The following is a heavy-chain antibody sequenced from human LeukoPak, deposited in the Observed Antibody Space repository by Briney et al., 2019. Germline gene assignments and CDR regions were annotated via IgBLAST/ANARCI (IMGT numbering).Heavy chain of an antibody. CDR2: IYYSGST. D-gene: IGHD3-22*01. CDR1: GGSISSSSYY. J-gene: IGHJ3*02. V-gene: IGHV4-39*01. Sequence: SETLSLTCTVSGGSISSSSYYWGWIRQPPGKGLEWIGSIYYSGSTYYNPSLKSRVTISVDMSKNQFSLKLSSVTAADTAVYYCATSRYYYDSSGYYNGAAFDIWGQGTMVTVSS. CDR3: ATSRYYYDSSGYYNGAAFDI.